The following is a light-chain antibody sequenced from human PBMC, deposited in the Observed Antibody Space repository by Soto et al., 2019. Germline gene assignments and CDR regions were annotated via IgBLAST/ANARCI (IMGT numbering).Light chain of an antibody. J-gene: IGKJ1*01. CDR1: QSVNSDY. CDR2: IAS. Sequence: EIVLTQSPGTLSLFPGERATLSCRATQSVNSDYLAWYQQKPGQAPRLLIYIASRRATGIPDRFSGGGSGTDFTLTISRLEPEDFAVYYCQQYGTSPWTFGQGTKVEIK. V-gene: IGKV3-20*01. CDR3: QQYGTSPWT.